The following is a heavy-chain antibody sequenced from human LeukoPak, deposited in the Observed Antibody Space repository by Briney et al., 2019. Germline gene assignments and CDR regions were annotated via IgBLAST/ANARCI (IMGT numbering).Heavy chain of an antibody. V-gene: IGHV3-23*01. CDR1: GFTFNNYA. J-gene: IGHJ5*02. CDR3: AKDVRRCNGACT. D-gene: IGHD2-8*01. CDR2: ISASGGDT. Sequence: GGSLRLSCAGSGFTFNNYAMSWVRQAPGKGLEWVSGISASGGDTFYADSVKGRFTISRDNSKNTLSLQMNSLRVEDTAIYYCAKDVRRCNGACTWGQGTLVTVSS.